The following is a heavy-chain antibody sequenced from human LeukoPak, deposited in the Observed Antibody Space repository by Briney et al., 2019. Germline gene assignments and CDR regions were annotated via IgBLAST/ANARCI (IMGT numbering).Heavy chain of an antibody. CDR1: GFTFSSYG. V-gene: IGHV3-23*01. D-gene: IGHD3-10*01. J-gene: IGHJ4*02. CDR2: ISGSGGST. Sequence: PGGSLRLSCAASGFTFSSYGMHWVRQAPGKGLEWVSAISGSGGSTYYADSVKGRFTISRDNSKNTLYLQMNSLRAEDTAVYYCARDTYYYGSGSYLDYWGQGTLVTVSS. CDR3: ARDTYYYGSGSYLDY.